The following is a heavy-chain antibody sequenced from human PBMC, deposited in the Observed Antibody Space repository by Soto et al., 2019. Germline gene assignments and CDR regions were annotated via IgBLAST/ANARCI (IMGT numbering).Heavy chain of an antibody. J-gene: IGHJ4*02. D-gene: IGHD2-2*03. CDR2: ISGSVGST. V-gene: IGHV3-23*01. CDR3: VKGALIGYCSSTSCYAFDY. CDR1: GFTFSSYA. Sequence: PGGSLRLSCAASGFTFSSYAMSWVRQAPGKGLGWVSAISGSVGSTYYADSVKGRFTISRDNSKNTLYLQMNSLRAEDTAVYYCVKGALIGYCSSTSCYAFDYWGQETLVTVSS.